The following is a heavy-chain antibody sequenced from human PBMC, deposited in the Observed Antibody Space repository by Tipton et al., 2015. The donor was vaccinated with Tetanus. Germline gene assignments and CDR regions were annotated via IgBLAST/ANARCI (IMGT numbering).Heavy chain of an antibody. CDR2: IHYAGST. J-gene: IGHJ5*02. D-gene: IGHD1-14*01. CDR3: VNDTGDWFDP. Sequence: LRLSCTISGASITGYYWSWIRQSPGRGLEWIGYIHYAGSTNYNPSLKSRITISVDTSRNQFSLKMESVTAADTAVYYCVNDTGDWFDPWGQGILVTVSS. V-gene: IGHV4-59*03. CDR1: GASITGYY.